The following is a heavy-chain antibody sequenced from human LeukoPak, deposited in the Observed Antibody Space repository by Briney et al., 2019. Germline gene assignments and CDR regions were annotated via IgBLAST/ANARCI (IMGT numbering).Heavy chain of an antibody. D-gene: IGHD3-10*01. CDR3: AKERHVLLWFGELYY. V-gene: IGHV3-48*01. Sequence: GGSLRLSCAASGFTFSSYSMNWVRQAPGKGLEWVSYISSSSSTIYYADSVKGRFTISRDNSKNTLYLQMNSLRAEDTAVYYCAKERHVLLWFGELYYWGQGTLVTVSS. CDR1: GFTFSSYS. J-gene: IGHJ4*02. CDR2: ISSSSSTI.